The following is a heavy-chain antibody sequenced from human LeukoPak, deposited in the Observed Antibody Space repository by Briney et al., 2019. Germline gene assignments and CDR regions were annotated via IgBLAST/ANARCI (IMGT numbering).Heavy chain of an antibody. CDR2: INHSGST. D-gene: IGHD3-16*01. CDR1: GGSFSGYY. CDR3: ARVGPPLDY. J-gene: IGHJ4*02. V-gene: IGHV4-34*01. Sequence: KPSETLSLTCAVYGGSFSGYYWSWIRQPPGKGLEWIGEINHSGSTNYNPSLKSRVTISVDTSKNQFSLKLTSVTAADTAVYYCARVGPPLDYWGQGTLGTVSS.